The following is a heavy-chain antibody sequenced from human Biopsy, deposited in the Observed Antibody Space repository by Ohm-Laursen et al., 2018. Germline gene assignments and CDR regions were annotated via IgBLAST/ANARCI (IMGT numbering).Heavy chain of an antibody. D-gene: IGHD6-19*01. V-gene: IGHV3-9*01. Sequence: SLRLSCAASGFTFENYAMNWVRQAPGKGLEWVSGISWNSGSVVYADSVKGRFTISRDNAENSLYLQMHSLRAEDTAFYYCAKASGYSSGWPIDYWGQGNLVTASS. CDR1: GFTFENYA. CDR3: AKASGYSSGWPIDY. J-gene: IGHJ4*02. CDR2: ISWNSGSV.